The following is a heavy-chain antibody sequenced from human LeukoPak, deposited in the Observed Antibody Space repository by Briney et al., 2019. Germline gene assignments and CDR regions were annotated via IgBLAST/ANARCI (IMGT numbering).Heavy chain of an antibody. Sequence: ASVKVSCKASGDTFTGYYMHWVRQAPRQGLQWMGWINPNSGGTNYAQKFQGRVTMTRDTSISTAYMELSRLRSDDTAVYYCANSPGRSAWYGAPDYWGQGTLVTVSS. V-gene: IGHV1-2*02. J-gene: IGHJ4*02. CDR2: INPNSGGT. D-gene: IGHD6-19*01. CDR3: ANSPGRSAWYGAPDY. CDR1: GDTFTGYY.